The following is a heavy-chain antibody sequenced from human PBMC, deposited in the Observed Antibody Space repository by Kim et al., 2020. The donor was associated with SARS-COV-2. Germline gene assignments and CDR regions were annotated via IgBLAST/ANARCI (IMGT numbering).Heavy chain of an antibody. CDR3: AGGPGSVWGTPIKYVMEV. CDR1: GYTFTSYG. D-gene: IGHD3-16*01. V-gene: IGHV1-18*01. CDR2: ISAYNGNT. J-gene: IGHJ6*02. Sequence: ASVKVSCKASGYTFTSYGISWVRQAPGQGLEWMGWISAYNGNTNYAQKLQGRVTMTTDTSTSTAYMELRSLRSDDTAVYYCAGGPGSVWGTPIKYVMEVWGQGTTCTVSS.